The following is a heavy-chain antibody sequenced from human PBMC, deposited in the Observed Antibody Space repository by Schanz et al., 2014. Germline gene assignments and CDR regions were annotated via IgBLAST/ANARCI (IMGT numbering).Heavy chain of an antibody. Sequence: QVQLVESGGGVVRPGRSLRLSCATSGFTFSRFGMHWVRQAPGKGLEWVSITYSSGSTYYADSVRGRFTISRDNSMNTVYLQMNSLRSDDAAVYYCARAQGVIRLYYGVDVWGQGTTVTVSS. CDR1: GFTFSRFG. CDR2: TYSSGST. CDR3: ARAQGVIRLYYGVDV. J-gene: IGHJ6*02. V-gene: IGHV3-NL1*01. D-gene: IGHD3-10*01.